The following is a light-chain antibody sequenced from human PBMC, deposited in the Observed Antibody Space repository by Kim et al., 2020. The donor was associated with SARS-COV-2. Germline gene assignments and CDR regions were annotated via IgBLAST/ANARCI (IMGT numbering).Light chain of an antibody. CDR2: AIS. CDR1: QGMRND. V-gene: IGKV1-17*01. Sequence: SVGCSVTSTYRASQGMRNDLGWYQQKPEKAPRRRIYAISTLQNGVPSRFSGGGAGTEFTLTISSLQPKDVATYYCLHYSGFPFAFGPGTKVDIK. CDR3: LHYSGFPFA. J-gene: IGKJ3*01.